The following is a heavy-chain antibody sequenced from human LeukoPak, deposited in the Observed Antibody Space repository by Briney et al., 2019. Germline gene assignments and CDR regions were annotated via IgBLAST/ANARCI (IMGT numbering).Heavy chain of an antibody. V-gene: IGHV3-13*01. CDR3: ARTKPWPNNDVFDM. D-gene: IGHD6-19*01. J-gene: IGHJ3*02. Sequence: PGGSLRLSCAASGFTFSRYDMHWVRQITGKGLEWLSNSGTVGDTYHPDSVKGRFTTSRENAKNSVYLQMDSLRVGDTAVYYCARTKPWPNNDVFDMWGQGTLVIVSS. CDR2: SGTVGDT. CDR1: GFTFSRYD.